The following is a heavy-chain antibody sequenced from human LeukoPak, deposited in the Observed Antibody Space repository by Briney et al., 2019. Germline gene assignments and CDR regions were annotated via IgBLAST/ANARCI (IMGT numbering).Heavy chain of an antibody. CDR2: INTHTGNP. V-gene: IGHV7-4-1*02. CDR1: GYIFSTYP. D-gene: IGHD3-9*01. Sequence: GASVKVSCKASGYIFSTYPMSWVRQAPGQGLEWMGWINTHTGNPTYAQGFTGRIVFSLDTSVNTAYLQISSLKAEDTVVYYCATGESGAMLRYFDWLFYYWGQGTLVTVSS. J-gene: IGHJ4*02. CDR3: ATGESGAMLRYFDWLFYY.